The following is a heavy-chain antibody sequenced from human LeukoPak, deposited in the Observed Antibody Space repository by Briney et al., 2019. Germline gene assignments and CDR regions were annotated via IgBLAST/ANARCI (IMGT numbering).Heavy chain of an antibody. V-gene: IGHV3-53*01. D-gene: IGHD3-22*01. Sequence: SGGSLRLSCAASGFTVSSNYMSWVRQAPGKGLEWVSVIYSGGSTYYADSVKGRFTISRDNSKNTLYLQMSSLRAEDTAVYYCARESNYYDSSGYPDDAFDIWGQGTMVTVSS. CDR3: ARESNYYDSSGYPDDAFDI. J-gene: IGHJ3*02. CDR2: IYSGGST. CDR1: GFTVSSNY.